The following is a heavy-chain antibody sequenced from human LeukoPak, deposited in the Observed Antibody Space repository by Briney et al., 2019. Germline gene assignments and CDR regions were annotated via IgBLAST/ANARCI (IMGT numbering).Heavy chain of an antibody. D-gene: IGHD6-19*01. CDR3: ASLRRGHNSADWDAFDI. V-gene: IGHV1-2*02. J-gene: IGHJ3*02. Sequence: ASVKVSCKASGYTFTGYYMHWVRQAPGQGLEWMGWINPNSGGTNYAQKFQGRVTMTRDTSTSTAYMELSRLRSDDTAVYYCASLRRGHNSADWDAFDIWGQGTMVTVSS. CDR2: INPNSGGT. CDR1: GYTFTGYY.